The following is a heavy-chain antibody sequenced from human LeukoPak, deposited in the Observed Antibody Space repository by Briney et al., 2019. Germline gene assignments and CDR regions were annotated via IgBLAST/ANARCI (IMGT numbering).Heavy chain of an antibody. V-gene: IGHV4-34*01. CDR3: ARGISHSSGPIDY. D-gene: IGHD6-19*01. J-gene: IGHJ4*02. CDR1: GGSISSYY. CDR2: MHHSGRT. Sequence: SETLSLTCTVSGGSISSYYWSWVRQSPEKGLEWIAEMHHSGRTNYNPSLQSRVTISIDTSKNQFSLKLNSVTAADTAVYYCARGISHSSGPIDYWGQGTLVTVSS.